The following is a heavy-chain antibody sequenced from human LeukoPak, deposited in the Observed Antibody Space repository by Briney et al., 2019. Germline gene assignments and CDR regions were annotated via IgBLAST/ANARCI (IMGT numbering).Heavy chain of an antibody. Sequence: GGSLRLSCTASGFTFGDYAMTWVRQAPGKGLEWVGFIRSKIYGGTPEYAASVKGRFTISRDDSKGIAYLQMDSLKTEDTAVYYCTRDGRDKDYWGQGTLVTVSS. V-gene: IGHV3-49*04. D-gene: IGHD2-15*01. J-gene: IGHJ4*02. CDR1: GFTFGDYA. CDR3: TRDGRDKDY. CDR2: IRSKIYGGTP.